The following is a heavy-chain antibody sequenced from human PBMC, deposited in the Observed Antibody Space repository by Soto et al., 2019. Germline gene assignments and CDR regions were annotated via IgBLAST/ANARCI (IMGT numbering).Heavy chain of an antibody. J-gene: IGHJ4*02. V-gene: IGHV4-4*02. Sequence: QVQLQESGPGLVKPSGTLSLTCAVSSGSISSSNWWSWVRQPPGKGLEWIGEIYHSGSTNYNPSLKSRVTISVDKSKNQLSLKLSSVTAADTAVYYCARRIGYCSGGSCLYFDFWGQGTLVTVSS. D-gene: IGHD2-15*01. CDR3: ARRIGYCSGGSCLYFDF. CDR2: IYHSGST. CDR1: SGSISSSNW.